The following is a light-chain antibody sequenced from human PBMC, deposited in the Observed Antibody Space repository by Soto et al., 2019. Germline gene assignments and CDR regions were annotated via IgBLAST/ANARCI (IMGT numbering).Light chain of an antibody. Sequence: EIVLTQSPATLSLSPGERATLSCRASQSVSSYLACYQQKPGQAPRLLIYDASNRATVIPARFSGSGSGTDFTLTISSLEPEDFAVYYCQQRSNWPKTFDGGNKVEIK. V-gene: IGKV3-11*01. CDR2: DAS. CDR1: QSVSSY. J-gene: IGKJ4*01. CDR3: QQRSNWPKT.